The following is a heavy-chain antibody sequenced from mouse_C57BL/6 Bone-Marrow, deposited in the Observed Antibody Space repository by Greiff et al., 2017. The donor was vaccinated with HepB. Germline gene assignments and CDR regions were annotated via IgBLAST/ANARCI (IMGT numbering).Heavy chain of an antibody. J-gene: IGHJ2*01. CDR3: ARGTMIWDYFDY. CDR1: GYSITSGYY. D-gene: IGHD2-4*01. V-gene: IGHV3-6*01. CDR2: ISYDGSN. Sequence: EVKLVESGPGLVKPSQSLSLTCSVTGYSITSGYYWNWIRQFPGNKLEWMGYISYDGSNNYNPSLKNRISITRDTSKNQFFLKLNSVTTEDTATYYCARGTMIWDYFDYWGQGTTLTVSS.